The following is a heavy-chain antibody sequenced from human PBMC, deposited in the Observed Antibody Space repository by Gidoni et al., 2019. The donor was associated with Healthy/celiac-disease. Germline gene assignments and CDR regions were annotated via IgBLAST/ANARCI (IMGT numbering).Heavy chain of an antibody. CDR3: ARGDIVGATTYYYGMDV. V-gene: IGHV3-13*04. Sequence: EVQLVESGGGLVQPGGSLRLSCAASGFTFSSYDMQWVRQATGQGLEWVSAIGTACDTYYPGSVKGRFTISRENAKNSLYLQMNSLRAGDTAVYYCARGDIVGATTYYYGMDVWGQGTTVTVSS. D-gene: IGHD1-26*01. J-gene: IGHJ6*02. CDR1: GFTFSSYD. CDR2: IGTACDT.